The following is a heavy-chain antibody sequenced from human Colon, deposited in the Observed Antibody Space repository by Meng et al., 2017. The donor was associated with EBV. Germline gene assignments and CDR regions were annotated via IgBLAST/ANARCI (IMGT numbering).Heavy chain of an antibody. J-gene: IGHJ4*02. V-gene: IGHV1-18*01. D-gene: IGHD4-17*01. CDR1: GYTFTSYG. CDR2: ISAYNGNT. Sequence: HVRLVQAGAEVKKPGASVKVSCKASGYTFTSYGISWVRQAPGQGLEWMGWISAYNGNTNYAQKLQGRVTMTTDTSTSTAYMELRSLRSDDTAVYYCARDGGKYDYGDLFDYWGQGTLVTVSS. CDR3: ARDGGKYDYGDLFDY.